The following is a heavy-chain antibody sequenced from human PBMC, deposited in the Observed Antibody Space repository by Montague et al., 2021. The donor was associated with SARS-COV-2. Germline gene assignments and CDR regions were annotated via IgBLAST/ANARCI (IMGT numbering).Heavy chain of an antibody. CDR1: VGSISNYY. CDR3: ARAYCGGDCHVGP. CDR2: IYDSGSA. Sequence: SETLSLTCTVSVGSISNYYWTWIWLPQPQGLERIGYIYDSGSANHNSTPKSRSTISVDTSNNQFSLRLSSVTAADTAVYYCARAYCGGDCHVGPWGQGILVTVSS. D-gene: IGHD2-21*02. V-gene: IGHV4-59*01. J-gene: IGHJ5*02.